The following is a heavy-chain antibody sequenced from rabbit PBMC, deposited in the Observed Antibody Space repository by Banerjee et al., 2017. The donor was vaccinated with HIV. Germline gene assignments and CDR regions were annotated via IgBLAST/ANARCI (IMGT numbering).Heavy chain of an antibody. V-gene: IGHV1S45*01. CDR3: ARSYVGGSYGFTRLDL. CDR1: GFDLSSYYY. Sequence: QEQLEESGGGLVKPEGSLTLTCKASGFDLSSYYYMCWVRQAPGKGLEWIACIAGDSSGSTYYASWAKGRFTISKTSSTTVTLQMTSLTAADTATYFCARSYVGGSYGFTRLDLWGPGTLVTVS. J-gene: IGHJ3*01. CDR2: IAGDSSGST. D-gene: IGHD8-1*01.